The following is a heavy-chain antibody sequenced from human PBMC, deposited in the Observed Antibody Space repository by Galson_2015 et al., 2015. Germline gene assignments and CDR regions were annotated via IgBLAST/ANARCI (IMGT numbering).Heavy chain of an antibody. Sequence: SVKVSCKVSGYTLTELSMHWVRQAPGKGLEWMGGFDPEDGETIYAQKFQGRVTMTEDTSTDTAYMELSSLRSEDTAVYYCATGFYDSSGYVYWGQGTLVTVSS. V-gene: IGHV1-24*01. CDR3: ATGFYDSSGYVY. CDR2: FDPEDGET. J-gene: IGHJ4*02. CDR1: GYTLTELS. D-gene: IGHD3-22*01.